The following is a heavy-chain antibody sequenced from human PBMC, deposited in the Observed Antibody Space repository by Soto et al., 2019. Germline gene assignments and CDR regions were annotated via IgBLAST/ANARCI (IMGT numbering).Heavy chain of an antibody. Sequence: QVQLVQSGAEVKKPGSSVKVSCEASGGTFSGHAISWVRQAPGQGPEWMGGLIPLFGTTQHAQNFQDRLTITADKSTSTAYMELTSLRFEDTAIHYCARGPNWGYRFDSWGQGTLVTVSS. D-gene: IGHD7-27*01. CDR2: LIPLFGTT. CDR3: ARGPNWGYRFDS. V-gene: IGHV1-69*06. J-gene: IGHJ4*02. CDR1: GGTFSGHA.